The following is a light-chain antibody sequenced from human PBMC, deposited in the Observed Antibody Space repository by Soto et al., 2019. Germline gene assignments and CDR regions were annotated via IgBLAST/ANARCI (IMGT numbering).Light chain of an antibody. CDR1: QSVSSN. V-gene: IGKV3-15*01. CDR3: QQYNSWPPLT. J-gene: IGKJ4*01. CDR2: GAS. Sequence: EIVMTQSPATLSVSPGERATLSCRASQSVSSNLAWYQQKPGQAPRLLIYGASTRAPGIPARFSGSGSGTEFTLTISSLQSEEFAVYYCQQYNSWPPLTFGGGTKVEIK.